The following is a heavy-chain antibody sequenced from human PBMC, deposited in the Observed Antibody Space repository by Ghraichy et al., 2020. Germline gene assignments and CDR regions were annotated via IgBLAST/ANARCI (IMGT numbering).Heavy chain of an antibody. V-gene: IGHV3-21*01. Sequence: LSLTCAASGFTFSSYSMNWVRQAPGKGLEWVSSISSSSSYIYYADSVKGRFTISRDNAKNSLYLQMNSLRAEDTAVYYCARDLTFDILTGSAPYYFDYWGQGTLVTVSS. CDR1: GFTFSSYS. CDR3: ARDLTFDILTGSAPYYFDY. J-gene: IGHJ4*02. CDR2: ISSSSSYI. D-gene: IGHD3-9*01.